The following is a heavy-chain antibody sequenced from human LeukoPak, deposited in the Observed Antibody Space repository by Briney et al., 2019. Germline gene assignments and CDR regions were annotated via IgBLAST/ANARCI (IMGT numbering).Heavy chain of an antibody. J-gene: IGHJ3*02. D-gene: IGHD1-26*01. CDR1: GGPISSSSYY. Sequence: SETLSLTCTVSGGPISSSSYYWGWIRQPPGKGLEWIGSIYYSGSTYFNPYLKNRVTISVVTSKNQSSLELSSVTAADTAVYYCATINRFRFRVGATEAFDIWGQGTMVTVSS. CDR2: IYYSGST. V-gene: IGHV4-39*07. CDR3: ATINRFRFRVGATEAFDI.